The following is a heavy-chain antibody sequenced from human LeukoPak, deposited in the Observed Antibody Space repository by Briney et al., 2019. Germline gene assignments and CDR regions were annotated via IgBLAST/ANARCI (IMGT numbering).Heavy chain of an antibody. CDR2: ISYDGSNK. J-gene: IGHJ4*02. V-gene: IGHV3-30-3*02. CDR3: AKNGDYDSSGYYYEKYYFDY. D-gene: IGHD3-22*01. CDR1: GFTFSSYA. Sequence: QPGRSLRLSCAASGFTFSSYAMHWVRQAPGKGLEWVAVISYDGSNKYYADSVRGRFTISRDNSKNTLYLQMNSLRAEDTAVYYCAKNGDYDSSGYYYEKYYFDYWGQGTLVTVSS.